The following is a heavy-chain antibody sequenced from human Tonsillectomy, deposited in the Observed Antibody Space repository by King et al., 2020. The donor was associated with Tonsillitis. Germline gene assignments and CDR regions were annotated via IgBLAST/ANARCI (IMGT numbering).Heavy chain of an antibody. CDR3: AEDLDRARLYGSGSYWFGAFDI. D-gene: IGHD3-10*01. J-gene: IGHJ3*02. V-gene: IGHV1-18*01. CDR2: ISAYNGNT. Sequence: QLVQSGAEVKKPGASVKASCKASGYTFTSYVISWVRQAPGQGLEWMGWISAYNGNTNYAQKLQGRVTMTTDTSTSTAYMERRSLRSDDTAVYYCAEDLDRARLYGSGSYWFGAFDIWGQGTMVTVSS. CDR1: GYTFTSYV.